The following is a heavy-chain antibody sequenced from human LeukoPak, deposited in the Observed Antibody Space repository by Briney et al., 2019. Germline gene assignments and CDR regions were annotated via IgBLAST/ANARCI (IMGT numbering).Heavy chain of an antibody. CDR2: INHSGST. CDR3: ARVGATHSVSDY. D-gene: IGHD1-26*01. J-gene: IGHJ4*02. Sequence: SETLSLTCAVYGGSFSGYYWSWIRQPPGKGLEWIGEINHSGSTDYNPSLKSRVTISVDTSKNQFSLKLGSVTAADTAVYYCARVGATHSVSDYWGQGTLVTVSS. CDR1: GGSFSGYY. V-gene: IGHV4-34*01.